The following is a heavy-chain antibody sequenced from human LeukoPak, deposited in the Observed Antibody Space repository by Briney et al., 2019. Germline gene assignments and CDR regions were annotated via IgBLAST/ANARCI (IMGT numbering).Heavy chain of an antibody. CDR3: AREYCSSTSCYPSYFDY. CDR1: GGSISSYY. J-gene: IGHJ4*02. D-gene: IGHD2-2*01. V-gene: IGHV4-4*07. CDR2: IYTSGST. Sequence: SGTLSLTCTVSGGSISSYYWSWIRQPAGKGLEWIGRIYTSGSTNYNPSLKSRVTMSVDTSKNQFSLTLSSVTAADTAVYYCAREYCSSTSCYPSYFDYWGQGTLVTVSS.